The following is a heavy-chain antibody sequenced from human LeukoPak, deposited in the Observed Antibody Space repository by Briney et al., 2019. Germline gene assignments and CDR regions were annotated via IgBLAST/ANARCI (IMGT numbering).Heavy chain of an antibody. Sequence: GGSLTLSCAASGFTFNTYGMNWVRQAPGKGLECVAFIRYDGIHKYYADSVKGRFTISRDNSKNTLYLQMNSLRVEDTAIYYCVKDRGEFWGQGTMVTVSS. CDR2: IRYDGIHK. J-gene: IGHJ3*01. CDR1: GFTFNTYG. CDR3: VKDRGEF. D-gene: IGHD3-10*01. V-gene: IGHV3-30*02.